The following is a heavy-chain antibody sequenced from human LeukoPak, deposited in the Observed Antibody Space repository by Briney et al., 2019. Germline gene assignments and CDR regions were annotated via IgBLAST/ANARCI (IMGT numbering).Heavy chain of an antibody. V-gene: IGHV4-59*01. Sequence: SETLSLTCTVSGGSISSYYWSWIRQPPGKGLEWIGYIYYSGSTNYNPSLKSRVTISVDTSKNQFSLKLSSVTAADTAVYYCARAGRWQQRAAFDYWGQGTLVTVSS. CDR2: IYYSGST. J-gene: IGHJ4*02. CDR1: GGSISSYY. CDR3: ARAGRWQQRAAFDY. D-gene: IGHD5-24*01.